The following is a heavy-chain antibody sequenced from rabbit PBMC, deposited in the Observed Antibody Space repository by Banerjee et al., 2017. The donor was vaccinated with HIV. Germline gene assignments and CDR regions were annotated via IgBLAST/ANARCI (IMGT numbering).Heavy chain of an antibody. V-gene: IGHV1S45*01. CDR2: IGAGSSGTT. Sequence: QEQLVESGGGLVQPEGSLTLTCKASGFTLSNYWMWWVRQAPGKGLEWIACIGAGSSGTTYYASWAKGRFTISETSSTTVTLQMTSLTAADTATYFCARGYTYDYAGVAYALNLWGPGTLVTVS. CDR1: GFTLSNYW. D-gene: IGHD6-1*01. CDR3: ARGYTYDYAGVAYALNL. J-gene: IGHJ4*01.